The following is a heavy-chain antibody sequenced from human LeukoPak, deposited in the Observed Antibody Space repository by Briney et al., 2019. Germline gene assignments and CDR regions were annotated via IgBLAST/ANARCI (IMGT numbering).Heavy chain of an antibody. CDR1: GGSGSSDS. Sequence: ETLSLTCTVSGGSGSSDSWSWIRQPPGQGLEWIGYISYSGSTSYPSLKSRVTISVDPPKSQLSLKLRSVTAADTAVYYCARRTRSFSYTYGDAYYYYMDVWGKGTTVIVS. CDR3: ARRTRSFSYTYGDAYYYYMDV. V-gene: IGHV4-59*02. J-gene: IGHJ6*03. D-gene: IGHD5-18*01. CDR2: ISYSGST.